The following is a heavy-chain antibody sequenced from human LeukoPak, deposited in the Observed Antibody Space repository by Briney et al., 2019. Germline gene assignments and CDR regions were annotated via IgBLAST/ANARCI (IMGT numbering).Heavy chain of an antibody. J-gene: IGHJ4*02. D-gene: IGHD3-16*01. Sequence: SETLSLTCTVSGYSITRGSYWGWIRQPPGEGLEWIGSIHSSGSTYYNPSLKSRVTLSVDTSKNQFSLKMKTVAVADTAVYYCARSEIDDYSRYWGQGTRVIVSS. CDR1: GYSITRGSY. CDR2: IHSSGST. V-gene: IGHV4-38-2*02. CDR3: ARSEIDDYSRY.